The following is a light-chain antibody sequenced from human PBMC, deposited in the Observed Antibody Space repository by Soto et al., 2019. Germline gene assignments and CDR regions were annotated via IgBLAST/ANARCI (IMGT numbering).Light chain of an antibody. Sequence: QSALTQPASVSGSPGQSITISCTGTSSDVGGYNYVSWYQQHPGKAPKLMIYGVTNRPSGVSNRFSGSKSGNKASLTISGLQAEDEADYYCSSYTSSSTLRVFGGGTKLTVL. CDR2: GVT. CDR3: SSYTSSSTLRV. J-gene: IGLJ3*02. V-gene: IGLV2-14*01. CDR1: SSDVGGYNY.